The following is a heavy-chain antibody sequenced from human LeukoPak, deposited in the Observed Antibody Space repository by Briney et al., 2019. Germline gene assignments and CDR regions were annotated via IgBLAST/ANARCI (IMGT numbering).Heavy chain of an antibody. CDR2: MNPNSGNT. D-gene: IGHD5-12*01. J-gene: IGHJ4*02. Sequence: VASVKVSCKASGYTFTSYDINWVRQATGQGLEWMGWMNPNSGNTGYAQKFQGRVTMTRNTSISTAYMELSSLRSEDAAVFYCARGRTGYSGYDTFDYWGQGTLVTVSS. CDR1: GYTFTSYD. V-gene: IGHV1-8*01. CDR3: ARGRTGYSGYDTFDY.